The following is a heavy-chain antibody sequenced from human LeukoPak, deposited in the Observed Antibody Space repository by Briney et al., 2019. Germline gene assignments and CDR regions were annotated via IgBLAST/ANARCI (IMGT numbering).Heavy chain of an antibody. J-gene: IGHJ5*02. CDR2: IYHSGST. CDR3: ARCPAIAAAEGWFDP. V-gene: IGHV4-30-2*01. Sequence: SQTLSLTCAVSGGSISSGGYSWGWVRQPPGRGLGWVGYIYHSGSTYYNPSLKSRVTISVDRSKNQFSLKLSSVTAADTAVYYCARCPAIAAAEGWFDPWGQGTLVTVSS. CDR1: GGSISSGGYS. D-gene: IGHD6-13*01.